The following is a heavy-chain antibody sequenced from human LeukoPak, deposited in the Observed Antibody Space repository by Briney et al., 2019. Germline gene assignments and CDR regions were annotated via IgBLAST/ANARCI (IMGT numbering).Heavy chain of an antibody. D-gene: IGHD4-17*01. V-gene: IGHV5-10-1*01. Sequence: PGESLRISCEGSGYTFTNYWISWVRQRPGRGLEWMGWINCGESYAIYSPPFQGHVIMSADRSVRTVYLQWASLQTSDSAMYYCARSATVTGDWYFDFWGPGTLVTVSP. J-gene: IGHJ2*01. CDR2: INCGESYA. CDR3: ARSATVTGDWYFDF. CDR1: GYTFTNYW.